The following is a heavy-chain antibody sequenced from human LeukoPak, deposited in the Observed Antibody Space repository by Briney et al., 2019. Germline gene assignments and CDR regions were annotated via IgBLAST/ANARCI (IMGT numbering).Heavy chain of an antibody. J-gene: IGHJ4*02. V-gene: IGHV1-2*02. D-gene: IGHD5-18*01. CDR1: GYTFTDYY. Sequence: ASVKVSCKASGYTFTDYYMHWVRQAPGHGLEWMGWINPNSGGANYAQKFQDRVTMTTDTSVSSAYMELSRLRSDDTAMFFCARAGFVDAPMVHFDYWGQGTLVTVSS. CDR3: ARAGFVDAPMVHFDY. CDR2: INPNSGGA.